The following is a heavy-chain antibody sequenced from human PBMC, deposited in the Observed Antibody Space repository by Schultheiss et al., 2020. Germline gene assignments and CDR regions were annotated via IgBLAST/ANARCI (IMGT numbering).Heavy chain of an antibody. CDR1: GFTFSSYS. CDR2: ISSISSYI. V-gene: IGHV3-21*01. D-gene: IGHD3-10*01. J-gene: IGHJ4*02. Sequence: GGSLRLSCAASGFTFSSYSMNWVRQAPGKGLEWVSSISSISSYIYYADSVKGRFTISRDNAKNSLYLQMNSLRAEDTAVYYCARRRLSITMVRAPYYFDYWGQGTLVTVSS. CDR3: ARRRLSITMVRAPYYFDY.